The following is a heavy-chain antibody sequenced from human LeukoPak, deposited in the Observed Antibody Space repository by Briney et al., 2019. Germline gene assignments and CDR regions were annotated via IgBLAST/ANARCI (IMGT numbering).Heavy chain of an antibody. V-gene: IGHV3-48*04. CDR1: GFTFSTYS. Sequence: GGSLRLSCAASGFTFSTYSMNWVRQAPGKGLEWVSYISSSSSTIYHADSVKGRFTISRDNAKNSLYLQMNSLRAEDTAVYYCARAEGGGAFDIWGQGTMVTVSS. CDR2: ISSSSSTI. J-gene: IGHJ3*02. D-gene: IGHD3-16*01. CDR3: ARAEGGGAFDI.